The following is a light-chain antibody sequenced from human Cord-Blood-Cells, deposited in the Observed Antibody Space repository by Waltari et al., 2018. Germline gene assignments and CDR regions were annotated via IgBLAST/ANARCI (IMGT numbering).Light chain of an antibody. J-gene: IGLJ1*01. CDR3: CSYAGSSTYV. Sequence: QSALTQPASVSGSPGPSITISCTGTSSYVGRYNLVSWYQQHPGKAPKLMIYEVSKRPSGVSNRFSGSKSGNTASLTISGLQAEDEADYYCCSYAGSSTYVFGTGTKVTVL. CDR1: SSYVGRYNL. CDR2: EVS. V-gene: IGLV2-23*02.